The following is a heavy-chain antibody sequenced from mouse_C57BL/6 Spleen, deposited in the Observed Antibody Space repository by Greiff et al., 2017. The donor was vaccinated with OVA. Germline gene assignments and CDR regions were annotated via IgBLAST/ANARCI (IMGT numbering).Heavy chain of an antibody. D-gene: IGHD1-1*01. CDR1: GYTFTSYW. J-gene: IGHJ2*01. CDR3: ARRGFITTAKLDD. V-gene: IGHV1-61*01. Sequence: QVQLQQPGAELVRPGSSVKLSCKASGYTFTSYWMDWVKQRPGQGLEWIGNIYPSDSETHYNQKFKDKATLTVDKSSSTAYMPLSSLTSEDSAVYYCARRGFITTAKLDDWGQGTTLTVSS. CDR2: IYPSDSET.